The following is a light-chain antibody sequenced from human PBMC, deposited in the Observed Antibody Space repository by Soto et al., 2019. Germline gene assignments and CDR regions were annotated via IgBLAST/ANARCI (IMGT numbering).Light chain of an antibody. Sequence: QSVLTQPPSVSGSPGQSVTISCTGTSSDVGSYNRVSWYQQPPGKAPKLMIYKVTNRPSGVPDRFSGTKSDNTASLNISGLQAEDEADYYCSSYTSSSTDVFGTGTKVTVL. CDR2: KVT. V-gene: IGLV2-18*02. CDR1: SSDVGSYNR. J-gene: IGLJ1*01. CDR3: SSYTSSSTDV.